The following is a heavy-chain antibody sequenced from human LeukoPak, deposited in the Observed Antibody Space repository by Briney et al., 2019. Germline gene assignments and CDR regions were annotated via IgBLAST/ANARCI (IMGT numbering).Heavy chain of an antibody. J-gene: IGHJ3*02. V-gene: IGHV3-21*01. CDR3: ARDPRVVSGAFDI. CDR1: GFTFSSYS. Sequence: PGGSLRLSCAASGFTFSSYSMNWVRQAPGKGLEWVSSISSSSSYIYYADSVKGRFTISRDNAKNSLYLQMNSLRAEDTAVYYCARDPRVVSGAFDIWGQGTMVTVSS. D-gene: IGHD2-21*01. CDR2: ISSSSSYI.